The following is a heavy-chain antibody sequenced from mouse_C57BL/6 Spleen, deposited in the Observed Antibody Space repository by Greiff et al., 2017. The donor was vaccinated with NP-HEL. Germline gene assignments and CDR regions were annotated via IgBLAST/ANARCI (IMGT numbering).Heavy chain of an antibody. CDR3: AREGNDYDEDWFAY. CDR2: IHPNSGST. CDR1: GYTFTSYW. J-gene: IGHJ3*01. Sequence: VQLQQPGAELVKPGASVKLSCKASGYTFTSYWMHWVKQRPGQGLEWIGMIHPNSGSTNYNEKFKSKATLTVDKSSSTAYMQRSSLTSEDSAVYYCAREGNDYDEDWFAYWGQGTLVTVSA. D-gene: IGHD2-4*01. V-gene: IGHV1-64*01.